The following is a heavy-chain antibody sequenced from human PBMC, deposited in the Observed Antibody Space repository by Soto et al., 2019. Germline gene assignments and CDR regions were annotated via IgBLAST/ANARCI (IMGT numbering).Heavy chain of an antibody. Sequence: SETLSLTCTVSGVSISSGDYYWSWIRQPPGKGLEWIGYIYYSGSTYYNPSLKSRVTISVDTSKNQFSLKLSSVTAADTAVYYCARIPFICSGGSCYYYFDYWGQGTLVTVSS. CDR2: IYYSGST. CDR3: ARIPFICSGGSCYYYFDY. J-gene: IGHJ4*02. V-gene: IGHV4-30-4*01. CDR1: GVSISSGDYY. D-gene: IGHD2-15*01.